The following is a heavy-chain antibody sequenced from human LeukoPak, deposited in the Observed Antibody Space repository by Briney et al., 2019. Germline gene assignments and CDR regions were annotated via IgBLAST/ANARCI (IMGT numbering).Heavy chain of an antibody. CDR2: ISWNSGSI. V-gene: IGHV3-9*01. CDR1: GFTFDDYA. D-gene: IGHD4-17*01. J-gene: IGHJ4*02. CDR3: AKGAHTAPNYGGNFYYFDY. Sequence: PGRSLRLSCAASGFTFDDYAMHWVRQAPGKGLEWVSGISWNSGSIGYADSVKGRFTISRDNAKNSLYLQMNSLRAEDTALYYCAKGAHTAPNYGGNFYYFDYWGQGTLVTVSS.